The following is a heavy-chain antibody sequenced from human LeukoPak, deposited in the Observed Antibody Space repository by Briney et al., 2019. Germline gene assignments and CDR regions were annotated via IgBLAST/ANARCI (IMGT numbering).Heavy chain of an antibody. D-gene: IGHD3-22*01. CDR3: AKDVQMVVVIEYYFDY. Sequence: GRSLRLSCAASGFTFSSYGMHWVRQAPGKGLGWVAVISYDGSNKYYADSVKGRFTISRDNSKNTLYLQMNSLRAEDTAVYYCAKDVQMVVVIEYYFDYWGQGTLVTVSS. CDR2: ISYDGSNK. V-gene: IGHV3-30*18. CDR1: GFTFSSYG. J-gene: IGHJ4*02.